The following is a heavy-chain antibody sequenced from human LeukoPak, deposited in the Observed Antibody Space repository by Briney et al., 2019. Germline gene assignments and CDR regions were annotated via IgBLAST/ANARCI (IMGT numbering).Heavy chain of an antibody. CDR3: AKDFYYSSGWLFDY. CDR2: ISYDGSNE. Sequence: PGGSLRLSCAASGFTFSSYVMHWVRQAPGKGLEWVAIISYDGSNEYYADSVKGRFTISRDNSKNTLYLQMNSLRAEDTAVYYCAKDFYYSSGWLFDYWGQGTLVTVSS. V-gene: IGHV3-30*04. CDR1: GFTFSSYV. J-gene: IGHJ4*02. D-gene: IGHD6-19*01.